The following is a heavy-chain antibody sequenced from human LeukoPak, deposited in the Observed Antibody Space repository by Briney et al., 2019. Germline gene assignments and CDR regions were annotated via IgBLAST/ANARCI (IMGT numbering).Heavy chain of an antibody. CDR2: MNPNSGNT. D-gene: IGHD4-17*01. CDR3: ARAPSTVTKGSYFDY. Sequence: GASVKVSCKASGYTFTSYGISWVRQAPGQGLEWMGWMNPNSGNTGYAQKFQGRVTVTRDTSISTVYMELSGLRSEDTAVYYCARAPSTVTKGSYFDYWGQGTLVTVSS. J-gene: IGHJ4*02. CDR1: GYTFTSYG. V-gene: IGHV1-8*02.